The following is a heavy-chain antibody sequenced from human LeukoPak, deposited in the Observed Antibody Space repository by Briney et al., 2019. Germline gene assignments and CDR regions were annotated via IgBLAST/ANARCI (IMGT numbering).Heavy chain of an antibody. Sequence: GGSLRLSCAASGFTFSTYRMNWVRQAPGKGLEWVSSISGSSSDISYADSVKGRFTISRDNAKNSVYLQMNSLRAEDTAVYYCTTDPDYDILTGYYSDYWGQGTLVTVSS. CDR1: GFTFSTYR. J-gene: IGHJ4*02. D-gene: IGHD3-9*01. CDR2: ISGSSSDI. V-gene: IGHV3-21*01. CDR3: TTDPDYDILTGYYSDY.